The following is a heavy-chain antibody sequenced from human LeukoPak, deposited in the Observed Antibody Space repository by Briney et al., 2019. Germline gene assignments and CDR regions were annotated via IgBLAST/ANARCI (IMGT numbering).Heavy chain of an antibody. CDR1: GYTFTSNG. CDR2: ISAYNGNT. J-gene: IGHJ6*02. D-gene: IGHD2-2*02. Sequence: ASVKVSCKASGYTFTSNGISWVRQAPGQGLEWMGWISAYNGNTNYAQKLQGRVTMTTDTSTSTAYMELRSLRSDDTAVYYCARWRPRLLVPAAIWKGMDVWGQGTTVTVSS. CDR3: ARWRPRLLVPAAIWKGMDV. V-gene: IGHV1-18*01.